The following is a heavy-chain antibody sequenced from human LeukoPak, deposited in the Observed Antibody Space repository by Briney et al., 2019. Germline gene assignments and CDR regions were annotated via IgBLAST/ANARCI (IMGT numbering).Heavy chain of an antibody. CDR3: ARGPHERSGYPDD. D-gene: IGHD3-22*01. Sequence: ASVKVSCNASGYTFNTYGITWVRQAPGQGLEWMGWISPYNGNTNYAQKFQGRVTLTTDTSTSTAYMELRSLRSDDTAVYYCARGPHERSGYPDDWGQGTLVTVSS. V-gene: IGHV1-18*01. J-gene: IGHJ4*02. CDR2: ISPYNGNT. CDR1: GYTFNTYG.